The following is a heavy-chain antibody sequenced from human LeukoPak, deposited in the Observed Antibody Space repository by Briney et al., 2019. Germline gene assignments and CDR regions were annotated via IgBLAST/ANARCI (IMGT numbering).Heavy chain of an antibody. D-gene: IGHD2-2*01. V-gene: IGHV4-31*03. J-gene: IGHJ3*02. CDR1: GGSISNGDHY. CDR2: IYYSGST. CDR3: ASLWPYQLSAFDI. Sequence: PSETLSLTCTVSGGSISNGDHYWSWIRQHPGKGLEWIGHIYYSGSTYYNPSLKSRGIISVETSKNQFSLKLSSVTAADTAVYYCASLWPYQLSAFDIWGQGTMVTVSS.